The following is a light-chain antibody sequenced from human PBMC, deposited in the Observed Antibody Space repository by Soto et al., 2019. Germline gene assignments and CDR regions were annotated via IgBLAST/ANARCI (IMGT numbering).Light chain of an antibody. J-gene: IGKJ5*01. V-gene: IGKV3D-15*01. CDR1: QSAGNF. CDR2: YIS. CDR3: QQHNQWPIT. Sequence: EIVMTQSPATLSVSPGETASLSCRASQSAGNFLAWYQQKPGQAPRLLIYYISTRATGTPARFSGSGSGTEFTLTINSLQSEDSAVYYCQQHNQWPITFGQGTRLEIK.